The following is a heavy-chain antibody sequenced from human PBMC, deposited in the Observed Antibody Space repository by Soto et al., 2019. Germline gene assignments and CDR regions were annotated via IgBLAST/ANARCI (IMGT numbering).Heavy chain of an antibody. D-gene: IGHD3-3*01. J-gene: IGHJ5*02. CDR2: IYQSGST. Sequence: SETLSLTCTVSGAPITSGAYSWSWIRQPPGKGLEWIGFIYQSGSTHYNPSLKSRVTISVDRSKNHFSLQLTSLTAADTAVYYCPRDILGGSRGTCYLAGWFAPWAPGPLVPVSS. CDR1: GAPITSGAYS. V-gene: IGHV4-30-2*01. CDR3: PRDILGGSRGTCYLAGWFAP.